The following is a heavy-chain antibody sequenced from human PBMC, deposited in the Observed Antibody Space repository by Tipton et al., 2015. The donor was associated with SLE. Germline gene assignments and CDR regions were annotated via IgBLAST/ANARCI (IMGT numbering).Heavy chain of an antibody. CDR2: ISHTGST. CDR3: ARMEGMITYGGIAGL. J-gene: IGHJ4*02. D-gene: IGHD3-16*01. CDR1: GGSFSSVVHF. Sequence: TLSLTCTVSGGSFSSVVHFWSWIRQPPGKGLEWIGEISHTGSTNFNPSLKSRVAISADTSKRQFSLKLSSVTAADTAVYFCARMEGMITYGGIAGLWGQGTVVTVST. V-gene: IGHV4-34*01.